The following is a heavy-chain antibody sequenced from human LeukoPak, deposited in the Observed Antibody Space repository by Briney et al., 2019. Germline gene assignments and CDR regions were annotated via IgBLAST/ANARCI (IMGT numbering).Heavy chain of an antibody. CDR1: GFTLRSYA. J-gene: IGHJ6*02. V-gene: IGHV3-23*01. Sequence: PGRSLRLSCAVSGFTLRSYAMSWVRQAPRKGLKWVSAISDRGGRTYYADSVKGRFTISRDNSKSTLYLQMSCLRAEDTAVYYCARAHVYGFWSGRNYYAMDVWGQGTMVTVSS. CDR2: ISDRGGRT. D-gene: IGHD3-3*01. CDR3: ARAHVYGFWSGRNYYAMDV.